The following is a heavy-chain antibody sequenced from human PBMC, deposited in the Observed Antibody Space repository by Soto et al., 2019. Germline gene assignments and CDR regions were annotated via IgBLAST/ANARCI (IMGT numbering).Heavy chain of an antibody. CDR1: GGSISSSNW. CDR3: ARAGYYGSGSEPRGSYYYGMDV. CDR2: IYHSGST. D-gene: IGHD3-10*01. V-gene: IGHV4-4*02. J-gene: IGHJ6*02. Sequence: SETLSLTCAVSGGSISSSNWWSWVRQPPGKGLEWIGEIYHSGSTNYNPSLKSRVTISVDKSKNQFSLKLSSVTAADTAVYYCARAGYYGSGSEPRGSYYYGMDVWGQGTTVTVSS.